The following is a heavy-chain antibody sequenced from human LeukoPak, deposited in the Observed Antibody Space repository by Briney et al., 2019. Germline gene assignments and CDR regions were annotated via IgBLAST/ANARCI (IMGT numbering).Heavy chain of an antibody. CDR2: ISSSGTT. J-gene: IGHJ5*02. CDR3: ASTALGGWFAP. CDR1: GGSISRFY. Sequence: SEALSLTCSVSGGSISRFYWGWIRQPPGKGLEWIGYISSSGTTTYNPSLKSRVTISIDTSKNQFSLNLTSVTTADTAVYYCASTALGGWFAPWGQGALVTVSS. V-gene: IGHV4-59*01.